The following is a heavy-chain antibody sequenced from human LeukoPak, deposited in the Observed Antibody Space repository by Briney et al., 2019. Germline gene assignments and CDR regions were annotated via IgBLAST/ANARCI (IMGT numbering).Heavy chain of an antibody. CDR1: GVSFSGYY. Sequence: PSETLSLTCAVYGVSFSGYYWSWIRQPPGKGLEWIGEINHSGSTNYNPSLKSRVTISVDTSKNQFSLKLSSVTAADTAVYYCARLYTSDIKHDYWGQGTLVTVSS. D-gene: IGHD6-6*01. V-gene: IGHV4-34*01. CDR2: INHSGST. CDR3: ARLYTSDIKHDY. J-gene: IGHJ4*02.